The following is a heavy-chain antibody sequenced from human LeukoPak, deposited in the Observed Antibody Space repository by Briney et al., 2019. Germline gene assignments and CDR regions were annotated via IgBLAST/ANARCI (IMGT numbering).Heavy chain of an antibody. CDR3: ARDLVTVTKGFDI. D-gene: IGHD4-17*01. CDR1: DDSFSSHY. V-gene: IGHV4-59*11. Sequence: PSDTLSLTCAVSDDSFSSHYWTWIRQPPGKGLEWIGYISYIGSTNYNPSLKSRVTILIDTSKDEFSLKLTSVTAADTAVYYCARDLVTVTKGFDIWGQGTMVTVSS. J-gene: IGHJ3*02. CDR2: ISYIGST.